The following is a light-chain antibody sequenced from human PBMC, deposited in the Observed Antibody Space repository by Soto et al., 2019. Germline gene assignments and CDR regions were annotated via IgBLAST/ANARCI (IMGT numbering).Light chain of an antibody. CDR3: SSYTSNSTHVV. CDR1: SSDVGGYNY. CDR2: EVS. J-gene: IGLJ2*01. V-gene: IGLV2-14*01. Sequence: QSALTPPASVSGSPGQSITISCTGTSSDVGGYNYVSWYQQHPGKAPKLMIYEVSNRPSGVSNRFSGSKSGNTASLTISGLQAEDEADYYCSSYTSNSTHVVFGGGTKLTVL.